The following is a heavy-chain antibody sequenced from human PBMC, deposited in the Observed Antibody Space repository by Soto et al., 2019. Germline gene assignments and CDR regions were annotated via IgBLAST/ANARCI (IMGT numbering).Heavy chain of an antibody. V-gene: IGHV4-30-4*01. CDR2: IYYSGST. CDR1: GGSISSGYYY. J-gene: IGHJ4*02. Sequence: SETLSLTCAVSGGSISSGYYYWSWIRQPPGKGLEWIGYIYYSGSTYYNPSLKSRVTISVDTSKNQFSLKLSSVTAADTAVYYCAREITGTQIDYWGQGTLVTVSS. CDR3: AREITGTQIDY. D-gene: IGHD1-7*01.